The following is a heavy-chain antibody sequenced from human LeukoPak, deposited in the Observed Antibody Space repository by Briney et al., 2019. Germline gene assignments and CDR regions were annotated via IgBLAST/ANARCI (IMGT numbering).Heavy chain of an antibody. Sequence: PSETLSLTCAVYGGSFSGYYWSWIRQPPGKGLEWIGEINHSGSTNYNPSLKSRVTISVDTSKNQFSLKLSSVTAADTAVYYCASDFWSGYYDYWGQGTLVTVSS. CDR2: INHSGST. V-gene: IGHV4-34*01. D-gene: IGHD3-3*01. CDR1: GGSFSGYY. CDR3: ASDFWSGYYDY. J-gene: IGHJ4*02.